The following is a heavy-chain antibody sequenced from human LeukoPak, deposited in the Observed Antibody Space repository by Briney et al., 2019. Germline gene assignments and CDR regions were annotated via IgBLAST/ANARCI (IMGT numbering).Heavy chain of an antibody. J-gene: IGHJ4*02. CDR2: INHSGST. CDR1: GGSFSGYY. V-gene: IGHV4-34*01. Sequence: KPSETLSLTCAVYGGSFSGYYWSWIRQPPGKGLEWIGEINHSGSTNYNPSLKSRVTISVDTSKNQFSLKLSSVTAADTAVYYCARGGPMTPSNYYGSGSYYKSWGQGTLVTVSS. CDR3: ARGGPMTPSNYYGSGSYYKS. D-gene: IGHD3-10*01.